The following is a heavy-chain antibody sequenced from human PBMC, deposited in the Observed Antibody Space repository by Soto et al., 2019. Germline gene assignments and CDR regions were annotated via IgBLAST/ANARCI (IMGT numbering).Heavy chain of an antibody. V-gene: IGHV3-15*01. CDR3: TTDRSSSWYFDY. CDR2: IKSKTDGGTT. J-gene: IGHJ4*02. D-gene: IGHD6-13*01. Sequence: GSLRLSCAASGFTFSNAWMSWVRQAPGKGLEWVGRIKSKTDGGTTDYAAPVKGRFTISRDDSKNTLYLQMNSLKTEDTAVYYCTTDRSSSWYFDYWGQGTLVTVSS. CDR1: GFTFSNAW.